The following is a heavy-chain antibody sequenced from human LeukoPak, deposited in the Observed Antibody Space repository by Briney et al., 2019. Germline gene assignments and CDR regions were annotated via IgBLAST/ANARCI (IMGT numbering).Heavy chain of an antibody. CDR1: GGSFSPAH. J-gene: IGHJ4*02. V-gene: IGHV4-59*01. CDR2: ICDNGNT. Sequence: SETLSLTCTFSGGSFSPAHWSWIRQPPGKGLEWIGVICDNGNTGYNPSLKSRVTISVDTSKSQFSLKLSSLAAADTAVYYCATGRDPYKTGHWGQGTLVTVSS. D-gene: IGHD5-24*01. CDR3: ATGRDPYKTGH.